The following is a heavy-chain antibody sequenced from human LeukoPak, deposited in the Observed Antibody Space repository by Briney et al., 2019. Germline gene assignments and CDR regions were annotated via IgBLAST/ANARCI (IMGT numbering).Heavy chain of an antibody. V-gene: IGHV3-66*01. Sequence: PGGSLRLSCAASGLTVSRNYMSWVRQAPGKGLEWVSTIYSSGSTYYADSVKGRFTISRDSSKNTLYLQMNSLRPEDTAVYYCARGYCGGDCPRDDDAFDIWGQGTTVTVSS. D-gene: IGHD2-21*02. J-gene: IGHJ3*02. CDR2: IYSSGST. CDR3: ARGYCGGDCPRDDDAFDI. CDR1: GLTVSRNY.